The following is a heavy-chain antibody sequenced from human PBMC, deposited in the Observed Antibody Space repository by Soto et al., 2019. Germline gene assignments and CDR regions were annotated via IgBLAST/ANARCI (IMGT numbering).Heavy chain of an antibody. CDR3: ARTFYSESGGYYD. CDR1: GFTFSSYA. Sequence: GWSLRLSCAASGFTFSSYAMSWVRQAPGKGLEWVSAISGSGGSTYYADSVKGRFTVSRDTSKNTLYLQMNNLRADDTAEYYCARTFYSESGGYYDWGQRALVTVS. CDR2: ISGSGGST. V-gene: IGHV3-23*01. D-gene: IGHD3-22*01. J-gene: IGHJ4*02.